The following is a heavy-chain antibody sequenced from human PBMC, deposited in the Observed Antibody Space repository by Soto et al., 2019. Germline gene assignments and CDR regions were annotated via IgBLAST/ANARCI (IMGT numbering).Heavy chain of an antibody. D-gene: IGHD5-18*01. CDR1: GFTFDDYA. Sequence: GGYLRLSCAASGFTFDDYAMHWVRQVLGKGLEWVSSISWNSGNIGYADSVKGRFTTSRDNAENSLYLHMNSLRPEDTALYYCVRSKGGYSYGTPFDYWGQGTLVTVSS. CDR3: VRSKGGYSYGTPFDY. CDR2: ISWNSGNI. V-gene: IGHV3-9*01. J-gene: IGHJ4*02.